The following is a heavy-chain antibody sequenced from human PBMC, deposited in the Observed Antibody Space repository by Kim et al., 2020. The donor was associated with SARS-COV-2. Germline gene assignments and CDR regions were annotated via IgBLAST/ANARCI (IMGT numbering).Heavy chain of an antibody. Sequence: SETLSLTCAVYGGSFSGYYWSWIRQPPGKGLEWIGEINHSGSTNYNPSLKSRVTISVDTSKNQFSLKLSSVTAADTAVYYCARGITMVRGVMNSRNWFDPWGQGTLVTVSS. D-gene: IGHD3-10*01. J-gene: IGHJ5*02. CDR3: ARGITMVRGVMNSRNWFDP. CDR1: GGSFSGYY. CDR2: INHSGST. V-gene: IGHV4-34*01.